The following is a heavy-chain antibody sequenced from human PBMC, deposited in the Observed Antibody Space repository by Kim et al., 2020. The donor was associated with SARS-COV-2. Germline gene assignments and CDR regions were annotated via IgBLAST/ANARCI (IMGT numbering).Heavy chain of an antibody. Sequence: KSRVTISVDTAKNQFSLKLSAVTAADTAVYYCARGFRSSWYSFYYYGMDVWGQGTTVTVAS. CDR3: ARGFRSSWYSFYYYGMDV. V-gene: IGHV4-34*01. D-gene: IGHD6-13*01. J-gene: IGHJ6*02.